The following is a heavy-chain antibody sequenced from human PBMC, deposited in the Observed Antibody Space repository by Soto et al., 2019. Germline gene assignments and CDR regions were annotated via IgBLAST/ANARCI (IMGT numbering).Heavy chain of an antibody. J-gene: IGHJ4*02. V-gene: IGHV3-48*02. CDR3: ARDGGITGTTVLPRY. D-gene: IGHD1-7*01. CDR1: GFTFSSYS. Sequence: GGSLRLSCAASGFTFSSYSMNWVRQAPGKGLEWVSYISSSSSTIYYADSVKGRFTISGDNAKNSLYLQMNSLRDEDTAVYYCARDGGITGTTVLPRYWGQGTLVTVSS. CDR2: ISSSSSTI.